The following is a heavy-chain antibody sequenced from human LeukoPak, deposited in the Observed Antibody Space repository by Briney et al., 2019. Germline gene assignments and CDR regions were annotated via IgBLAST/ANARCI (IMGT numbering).Heavy chain of an antibody. CDR1: GFTFSSYS. Sequence: GGSLRLSCAASGFTFSSYSMNWVRQAPGKGLEWVSSISSSSSYIYYADSVKGRFTISRDNAKNSLYLQMNSLRAEDTAVYYCARDAPTFYSSSWYYFDYWGQGTLVTVSS. D-gene: IGHD6-13*01. CDR3: ARDAPTFYSSSWYYFDY. J-gene: IGHJ4*02. CDR2: ISSSSSYI. V-gene: IGHV3-21*01.